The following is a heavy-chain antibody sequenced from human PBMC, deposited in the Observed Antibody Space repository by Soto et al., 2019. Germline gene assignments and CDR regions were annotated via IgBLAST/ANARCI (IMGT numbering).Heavy chain of an antibody. Sequence: ASVKVSCKISGYALSELSIHWVRQAPGKGLEWMGGSDPEDGETVYTQKFQGRVTMTEGTSPDTAFLELSGLRSEDTAVYYCVTSLTISALVFDFWGQGTLVTVPS. CDR2: SDPEDGET. CDR1: GYALSELS. CDR3: VTSLTISALVFDF. V-gene: IGHV1-24*01. D-gene: IGHD7-27*01. J-gene: IGHJ4*02.